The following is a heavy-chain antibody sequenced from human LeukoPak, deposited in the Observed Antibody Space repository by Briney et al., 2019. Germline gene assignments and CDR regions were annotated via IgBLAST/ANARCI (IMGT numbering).Heavy chain of an antibody. CDR3: VRGADYYFPLGV. J-gene: IGHJ6*03. CDR2: TCYKSKWYN. Sequence: SQTLSLTCVISGDSVSRYNVAWNWVRQSPSRGLEWLGRTCYKSKWYNDYAESLKSRITISPDTSKNQVYLQLNSVTPEDTAVYFCVRGADYYFPLGVWGQGTTITVSS. CDR1: GDSVSRYNVA. V-gene: IGHV6-1*01.